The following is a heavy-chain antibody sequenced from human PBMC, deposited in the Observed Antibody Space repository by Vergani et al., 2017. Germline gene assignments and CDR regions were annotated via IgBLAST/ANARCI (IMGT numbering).Heavy chain of an antibody. CDR2: FDPEDGET. V-gene: IGHV1-24*01. Sequence: QVQLVQSGAEVKKPGASVKVSCKASGYTFTGYYMHWVRQAPGKGLEWMGGFDPEDGETIYAQKFQGRVTMTEDTSTDTAYMELSSLRSEDTAVYYCATVKAGYSSSWNTLYYFDYWGQGTLVTVSS. CDR1: GYTFTGYY. J-gene: IGHJ4*02. CDR3: ATVKAGYSSSWNTLYYFDY. D-gene: IGHD6-13*01.